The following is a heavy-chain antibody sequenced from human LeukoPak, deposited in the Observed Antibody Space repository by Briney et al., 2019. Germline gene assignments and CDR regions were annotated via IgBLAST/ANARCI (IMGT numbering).Heavy chain of an antibody. CDR3: ARGGTHGVYFDY. V-gene: IGHV4-31*03. D-gene: IGHD1-1*01. CDR1: GGSISSGGYY. CDR2: ISYSGST. J-gene: IGHJ4*02. Sequence: SETLSLTCTVSGGSISSGGYYWNWIRQHPEKGLEWIGYISYSGSTYYNPSLESRVYLSSDTSKNQFSLKLSSVTAADTAVYYCARGGTHGVYFDYWGQGTLVTVSS.